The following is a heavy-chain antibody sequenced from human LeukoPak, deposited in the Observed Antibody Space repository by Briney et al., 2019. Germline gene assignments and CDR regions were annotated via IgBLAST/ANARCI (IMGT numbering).Heavy chain of an antibody. Sequence: GASVKVSCKASGYTFTSHYMHWVRQAPGQGLEWMGIINPSGGSTSYAQKFQGRVTMTRDTSTSTVYMELSSLRSEDTAVYYCARDWRGYSYAVPYDAFDIWGQGTMVTVSS. J-gene: IGHJ3*02. CDR1: GYTFTSHY. CDR2: INPSGGST. D-gene: IGHD5-18*01. CDR3: ARDWRGYSYAVPYDAFDI. V-gene: IGHV1-46*01.